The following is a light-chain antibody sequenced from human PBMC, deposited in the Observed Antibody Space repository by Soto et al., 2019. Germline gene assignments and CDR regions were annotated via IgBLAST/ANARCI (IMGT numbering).Light chain of an antibody. CDR2: EVS. CDR3: AAWDDSLNAWV. Sequence: QSALTQPASVSGSPGQSITISCTGTSSDVGGYDYVSWYQLHPGKAPKLMVFEVSNRPSGVSYRFSGSKSGNTASLAISGLQSEDEADYYCAAWDDSLNAWVFGGGTKVTVL. J-gene: IGLJ3*02. V-gene: IGLV2-14*01. CDR1: SSDVGGYDY.